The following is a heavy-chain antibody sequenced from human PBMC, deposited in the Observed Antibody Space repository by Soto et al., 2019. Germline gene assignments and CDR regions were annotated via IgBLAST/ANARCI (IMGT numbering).Heavy chain of an antibody. CDR3: AIAWVRGWSGHFDY. CDR1: GGTFRSYT. CDR2: INPSVGRT. J-gene: IGHJ4*02. Sequence: ASVPVSCPASGGTFRSYTISWVRQAPGQGLEWMGRINPSVGRTNYAQKFQGRVTMTRDTSTSTVYMELSSLRSEDTAVYYCAIAWVRGWSGHFDYWGQGTLVTVSS. V-gene: IGHV1-46*03. D-gene: IGHD6-19*01.